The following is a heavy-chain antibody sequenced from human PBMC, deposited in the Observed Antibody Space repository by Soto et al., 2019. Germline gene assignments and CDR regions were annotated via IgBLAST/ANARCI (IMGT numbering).Heavy chain of an antibody. D-gene: IGHD6-13*01. J-gene: IGHJ5*02. CDR2: INPNSGGT. V-gene: IGHV1-2*02. Sequence: ASVKVSCKXSGYTFTGYYMHWVRQAPGQGPEWMGWINPNSGGTNYAQKFQGRVTMTGDTSISTAYMELSRLRSDDTAVYYCARRPGLAAAGTWFDPWGQGTLVTVSS. CDR3: ARRPGLAAAGTWFDP. CDR1: GYTFTGYY.